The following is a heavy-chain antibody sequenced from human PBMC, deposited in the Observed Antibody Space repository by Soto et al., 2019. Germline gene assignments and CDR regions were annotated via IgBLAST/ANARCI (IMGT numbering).Heavy chain of an antibody. Sequence: QLQLQESGPGLVKPSETLSLTCSVSDDSINSDKYYWGWIRQPPGKGLEWIGSIYYRGNAYYNPALQTRVTISLDTPRSQFSLKLNSVPAADSAVYFCARLEGLATISYYFDFWGPGALVTVSS. V-gene: IGHV4-39*01. CDR3: ARLEGLATISYYFDF. CDR2: IYYRGNA. J-gene: IGHJ4*02. D-gene: IGHD3-9*01. CDR1: DDSINSDKYY.